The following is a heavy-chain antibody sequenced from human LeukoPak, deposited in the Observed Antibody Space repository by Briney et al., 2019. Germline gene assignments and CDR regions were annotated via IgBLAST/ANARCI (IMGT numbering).Heavy chain of an antibody. D-gene: IGHD6-13*01. V-gene: IGHV3-23*01. CDR3: ATIAAAGNFDY. CDR1: GFTFSSYS. CDR2: ISGSGGST. Sequence: GGSLRLSCAASGFTFSSYSINWVRQAPGKGLEWVSAISGSGGSTYYADSVKGRFTISRDNSKNTLYLQMNSLRAEDTAVYYCATIAAAGNFDYWGQGTLVTVSS. J-gene: IGHJ4*02.